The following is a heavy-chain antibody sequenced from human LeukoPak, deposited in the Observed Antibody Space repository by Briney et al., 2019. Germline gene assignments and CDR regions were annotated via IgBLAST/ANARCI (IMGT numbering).Heavy chain of an antibody. CDR2: IWSDGSNK. Sequence: PGRSLRLSCAASGFTFSTYGMYWVRQAPGKGLEWVATIWSDGSNKYYADSVKGRFTISRDNSKNTLYLQMNSLRAEDTAVYYCARIPTRPLYYYYGMDVWGQGTTVTVSS. CDR3: ARIPTRPLYYYYGMDV. CDR1: GFTFSTYG. V-gene: IGHV3-33*01. J-gene: IGHJ6*02.